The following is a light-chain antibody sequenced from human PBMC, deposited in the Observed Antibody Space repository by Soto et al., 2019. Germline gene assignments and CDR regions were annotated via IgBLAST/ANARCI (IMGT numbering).Light chain of an antibody. CDR1: NIGSKN. CDR2: RDS. CDR3: QVWDGSAWV. Sequence: SYELTQPLSVSVALGQTARITCGGNNIGSKNVHWYQQKPGRAPVLVIYRDSNRPSGIPERFSGSNSGNTATLTISRAQAGDEADYYCQVWDGSAWVFGGGTKLTVL. J-gene: IGLJ3*02. V-gene: IGLV3-9*01.